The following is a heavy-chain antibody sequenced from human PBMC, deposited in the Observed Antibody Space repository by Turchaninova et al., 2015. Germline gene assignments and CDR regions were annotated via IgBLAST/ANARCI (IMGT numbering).Heavy chain of an antibody. CDR3: ARLSMRYLFDP. V-gene: IGHV4-30-4*01. D-gene: IGHD2/OR15-2a*01. CDR2: IYRSGRT. CDR1: GGSINSDDYY. J-gene: IGHJ5*02. Sequence: QVQLQESGPGLVKPSQTLSLTCIVSGGSINSDDYYWSWIRLPPGKGLGWIGNIYRSGRTYSNLSLKCRVSLSLDTSRDQFSLKLRSVTAADTAMYYCARLSMRYLFDPWGQGTLVTVSS.